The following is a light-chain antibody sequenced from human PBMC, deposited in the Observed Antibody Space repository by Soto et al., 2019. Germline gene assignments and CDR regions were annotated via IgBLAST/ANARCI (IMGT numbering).Light chain of an antibody. Sequence: QSALTQPPSASGSPGQSVTISCTGTSSDVGGYNYVSWYQQHPGKAPKLMIYEVSQRPSGVPDRFSGSKSGNTASLTVSGLQTEDEADYYCSSYTGSYTVVFGGGTKVTVL. CDR3: SSYTGSYTVV. CDR2: EVS. J-gene: IGLJ2*01. CDR1: SSDVGGYNY. V-gene: IGLV2-8*01.